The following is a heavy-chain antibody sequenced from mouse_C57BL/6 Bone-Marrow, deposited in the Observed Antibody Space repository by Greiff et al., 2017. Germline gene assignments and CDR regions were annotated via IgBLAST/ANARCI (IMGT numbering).Heavy chain of an antibody. D-gene: IGHD3-1*01. CDR3: ARQLGLRFDWDFDV. Sequence: VQLQQSGAELVKPGASVKLSCKASGYTFTSYWMHWVKQRPGQGLEWIGMIHPNSGSTNYNEKFKSKATLTVDKSSSTAYMQLSSLTSEDSAVYYCARQLGLRFDWDFDVGGRGTAVTVSA. CDR1: GYTFTSYW. J-gene: IGHJ1*03. V-gene: IGHV1-64*01. CDR2: IHPNSGST.